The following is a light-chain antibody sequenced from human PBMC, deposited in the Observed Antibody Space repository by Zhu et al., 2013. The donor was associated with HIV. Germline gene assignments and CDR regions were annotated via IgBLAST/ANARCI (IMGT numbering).Light chain of an antibody. CDR3: QQRSNWPPLT. Sequence: DIVMTQSPATLSVSPGERATLSCRASQSVSSYLAWYQQKPGQAPRLLIYDASNRATGIPARFSGSGSGTDFTLTISSLEPEDFAVYYCQQRSNWPPLTFGGGTKVRSN. CDR2: DAS. V-gene: IGKV3-11*01. J-gene: IGKJ4*01. CDR1: QSVSSY.